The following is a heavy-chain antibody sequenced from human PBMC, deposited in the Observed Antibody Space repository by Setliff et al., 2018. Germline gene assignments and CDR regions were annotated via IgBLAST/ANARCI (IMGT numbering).Heavy chain of an antibody. CDR3: ARDPTRRFDY. CDR2: INRSGTST. Sequence: PGGSLRLSCAASGFTFDDYGMSWVRQVPGKGLEWVSGINRSGTSTSYADSVKGRFTISKDNAKNSLYLQMNSLRAEDTAMYYCARDPTRRFDYWGQGTLVTVSS. CDR1: GFTFDDYG. V-gene: IGHV3-20*04. J-gene: IGHJ4*02.